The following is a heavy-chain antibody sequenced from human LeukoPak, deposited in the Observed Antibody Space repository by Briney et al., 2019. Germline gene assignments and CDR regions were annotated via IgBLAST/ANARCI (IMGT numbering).Heavy chain of an antibody. Sequence: GGSLRLSCAASGFTFSSYSMNWVRQAPGKGLEWVSSITSNGNKYYAGSVRGRFTISRDNTKNSLLLQMSSLTAEDTAVYYCARDAHSSTWSDFDYWGQGTLVTVSS. J-gene: IGHJ4*02. V-gene: IGHV3-21*01. CDR3: ARDAHSSTWSDFDY. CDR2: ITSNGNK. CDR1: GFTFSSYS. D-gene: IGHD6-13*01.